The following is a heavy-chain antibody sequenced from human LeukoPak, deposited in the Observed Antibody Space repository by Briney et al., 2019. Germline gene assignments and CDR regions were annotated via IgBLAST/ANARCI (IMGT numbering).Heavy chain of an antibody. J-gene: IGHJ4*02. V-gene: IGHV3-7*03. CDR2: IKEDGSEK. CDR3: ARSYSGTYKGSFDY. D-gene: IGHD1-26*01. CDR1: GFTFSSYW. Sequence: GGSLRLSCAASGFTFSSYWMNWVRQAPGKGLEWVANIKEDGSEKYYVDSVKGRFTISRDNAKNSLCLQMNSLRAEDTAVYYCARSYSGTYKGSFDYWGQGTLVTVPS.